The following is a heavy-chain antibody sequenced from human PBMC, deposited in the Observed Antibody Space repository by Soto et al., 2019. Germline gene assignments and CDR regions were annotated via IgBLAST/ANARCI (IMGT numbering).Heavy chain of an antibody. CDR3: ARGNQRWLQLWYFDL. D-gene: IGHD5-12*01. CDR2: IIPIFGTV. CDR1: GGTFSSYA. J-gene: IGHJ2*01. Sequence: QVQLVRSGAEVKKPGSSVKVSCKASGGTFSSYAISWVRQAPGQGLEWMGGIIPIFGTVNYAQKFQGRVTITADESTSTAYMELSSLRSEDTAVYYCARGNQRWLQLWYFDLWGRGTLVTVSS. V-gene: IGHV1-69*12.